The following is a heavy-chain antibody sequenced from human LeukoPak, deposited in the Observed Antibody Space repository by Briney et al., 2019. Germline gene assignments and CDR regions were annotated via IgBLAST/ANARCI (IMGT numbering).Heavy chain of an antibody. J-gene: IGHJ4*02. CDR2: ISGSGGRT. D-gene: IGHD2-15*01. V-gene: IGHV3-23*01. Sequence: GGSLRLSCAASGFPFSGQAMSSVRHAPGEGLEWVSLISGSGGRTYYADSVKSRFTIATDNSKNTLYLQVNSLRADDTAVYYCEKDRYCSGGTCSDGTDYWGQGTLVTVSS. CDR1: GFPFSGQA. CDR3: EKDRYCSGGTCSDGTDY.